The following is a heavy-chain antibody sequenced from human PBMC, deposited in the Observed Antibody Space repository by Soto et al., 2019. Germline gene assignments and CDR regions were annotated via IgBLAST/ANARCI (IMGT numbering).Heavy chain of an antibody. CDR3: SRGILV. D-gene: IGHD5-18*01. V-gene: IGHV4-31*03. CDR2: ISYGGST. J-gene: IGHJ4*02. Sequence: QVQLQESGPGLVKPSQTLSLTCTVSGGSINSGGYCWSWIRQHPGKGLDWIGCISYGGSTSYNPSLNSRVTISVDTSKNQFSRKLTSVTAADTAVYYCSRGILVWGQGALITVSS. CDR1: GGSINSGGYC.